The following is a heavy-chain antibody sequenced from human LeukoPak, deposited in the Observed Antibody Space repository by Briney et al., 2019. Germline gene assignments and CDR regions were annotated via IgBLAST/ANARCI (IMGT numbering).Heavy chain of an antibody. CDR1: GGSIRGYY. CDR3: ARVYDSGSQAYFYYMDV. J-gene: IGHJ6*03. CDR2: IYSSGST. V-gene: IGHV4-59*01. D-gene: IGHD3-10*01. Sequence: SETLSLTCNVSGGSIRGYYWSWIRQPPGKGLEWIGYIYSSGSTNYNPSLKSRVTMSVDTSKNQFSLKVSSVTAADTAVYYCARVYDSGSQAYFYYMDVWGKGTTVTISS.